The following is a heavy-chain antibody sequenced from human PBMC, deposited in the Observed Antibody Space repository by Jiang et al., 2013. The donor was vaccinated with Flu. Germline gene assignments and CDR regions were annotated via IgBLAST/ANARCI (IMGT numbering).Heavy chain of an antibody. V-gene: IGHV4-39*01. CDR1: GGSISSSSYY. CDR2: IYYSGST. Sequence: GPGLVKPSETLSLTCTVSGGSISSSSYYWGWIRQPPGKGLEWIGSIYYSGSTYYNPPLKSRVTISVDTSKNQFSLKLSSVTAADTAVYYWATTGVITPNYYYYGMDVWGQGTTVTVSS. J-gene: IGHJ6*02. D-gene: IGHD3-22*01. CDR3: ATTGVITPNYYYYGMDV.